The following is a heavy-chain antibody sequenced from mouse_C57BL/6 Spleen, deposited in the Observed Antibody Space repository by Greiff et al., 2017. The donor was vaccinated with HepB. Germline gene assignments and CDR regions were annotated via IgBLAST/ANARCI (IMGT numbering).Heavy chain of an antibody. J-gene: IGHJ4*01. Sequence: DVKLVESGGGLVKPGGSLKLSCAASGFTFSDYGMHWVRQAPEKGLEWVAYISSGSSTIYYADTVKGRFTISRDNAKNTLFLQMTSLRSEDTAMYYCARPPSIYYYGSAMDYWGQGTSVTVSS. D-gene: IGHD1-1*01. CDR3: ARPPSIYYYGSAMDY. V-gene: IGHV5-17*01. CDR2: ISSGSSTI. CDR1: GFTFSDYG.